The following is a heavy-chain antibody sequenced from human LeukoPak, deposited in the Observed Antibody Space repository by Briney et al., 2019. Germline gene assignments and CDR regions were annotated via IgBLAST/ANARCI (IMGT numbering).Heavy chain of an antibody. J-gene: IGHJ4*02. CDR1: SDSITSGSFY. Sequence: SETLSPTCIVSSDSITSGSFYWGWIRQTPGKGLEWIGNIYSTGTPSFNPSLKSRITMSVDTSKNQFSLNLASVTAADTAVYFCARDSGFWLYWGQGTLVTVST. V-gene: IGHV4-39*07. CDR3: ARDSGFWLY. D-gene: IGHD3-22*01. CDR2: IYSTGTP.